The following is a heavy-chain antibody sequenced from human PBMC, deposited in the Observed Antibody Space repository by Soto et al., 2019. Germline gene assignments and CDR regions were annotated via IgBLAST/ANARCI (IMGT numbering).Heavy chain of an antibody. J-gene: IGHJ5*02. CDR2: ISSYNGNT. Sequence: ASVKVSCKASGYTFTSYGISWVRQAPGQGLEWMGWISSYNGNTNYAQKVQGRVTLTTDTSTSTTYMELRSLRSDDTAVYYCARGPRYCSTTTCFSGVTWFDPWGQGTLVTVLL. D-gene: IGHD2-2*01. CDR1: GYTFTSYG. V-gene: IGHV1-18*04. CDR3: ARGPRYCSTTTCFSGVTWFDP.